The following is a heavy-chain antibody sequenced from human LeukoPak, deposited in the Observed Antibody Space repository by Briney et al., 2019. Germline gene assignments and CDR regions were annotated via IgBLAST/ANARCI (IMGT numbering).Heavy chain of an antibody. CDR3: ATGVSGGITMAS. V-gene: IGHV1-24*01. D-gene: IGHD3-10*01. CDR2: FYPEDGET. CDR1: GYTLTELS. J-gene: IGHJ3*01. Sequence: ASVKVSCKVSGYTLTELSMHWVRQAPGKGLEWMGGFYPEDGETIYAQKFQGRVTMTEDTSTDTAYMELSSLRSEDTAVYYCATGVSGGITMASWGQGTMVTVSS.